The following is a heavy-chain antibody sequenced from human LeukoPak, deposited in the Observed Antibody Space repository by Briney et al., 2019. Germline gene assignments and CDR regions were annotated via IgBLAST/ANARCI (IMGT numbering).Heavy chain of an antibody. J-gene: IGHJ4*02. V-gene: IGHV3-7*01. CDR2: IKQDGSEK. CDR1: GFTLSSYW. Sequence: GGSLRLSCAASGFTLSSYWMSWVRQAPGKGLEWVANIKQDGSEKYYVDSVKGRFTISRDNAKNSLYLQMNSLRAEDTAVYYCARGAPLGFDYWGQGTLVTVSS. CDR3: ARGAPLGFDY.